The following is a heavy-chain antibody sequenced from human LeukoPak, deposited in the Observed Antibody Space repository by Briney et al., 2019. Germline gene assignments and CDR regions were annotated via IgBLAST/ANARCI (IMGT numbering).Heavy chain of an antibody. Sequence: PGGSLRLSCAASGFTFSSYAMSWFRQAPGKGLEWVSAISGSGGSTYYADSVKGRFTISRDNSKNTLYLQMNSLRAEDTAVFYCAKPPGWVAGTLFDYWGQGTLVTVSS. J-gene: IGHJ4*02. D-gene: IGHD6-19*01. V-gene: IGHV3-23*01. CDR3: AKPPGWVAGTLFDY. CDR1: GFTFSSYA. CDR2: ISGSGGST.